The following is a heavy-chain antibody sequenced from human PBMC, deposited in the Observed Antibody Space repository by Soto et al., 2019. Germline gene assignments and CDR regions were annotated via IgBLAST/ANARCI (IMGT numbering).Heavy chain of an antibody. CDR3: ARALYGGSYSY. V-gene: IGHV1-18*01. CDR1: GYTFTSYG. J-gene: IGHJ4*02. D-gene: IGHD1-26*01. CDR2: ISAYNGDT. Sequence: QVQLVQSGAEVKKPGASVKVSCKASGYTFTSYGISWLRQAPGQGLEWMGWISAYNGDTNYAQKLQGRVTMTTETSTTTAYIEVRGLRSDDTAVYYCARALYGGSYSYWGQGTLVTVSS.